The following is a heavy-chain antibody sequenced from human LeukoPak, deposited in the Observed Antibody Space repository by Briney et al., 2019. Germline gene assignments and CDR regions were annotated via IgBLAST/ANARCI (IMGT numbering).Heavy chain of an antibody. V-gene: IGHV3-23*01. D-gene: IGHD2-2*01. Sequence: GGSLRLSCAASGFTFRSYAMSWVRQAPGKGLEWVSAISGSGGSTYYADSVKGRFTISRDNSKNTLYLQMYSLRAEDTAVYYCAKVLIIVVVPAATRAFDYWGQGTLVTVSS. J-gene: IGHJ4*02. CDR3: AKVLIIVVVPAATRAFDY. CDR2: ISGSGGST. CDR1: GFTFRSYA.